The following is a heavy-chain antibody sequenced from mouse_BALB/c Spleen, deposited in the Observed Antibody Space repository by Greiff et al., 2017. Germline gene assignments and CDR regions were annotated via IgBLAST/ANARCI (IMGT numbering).Heavy chain of an antibody. Sequence: EVQLQQSGGGLVQPGGSLRLSCATSGFTFTDYYMSWVRQPPGKALEWLGFIRNKANGYTTEYSASVKGRFTISRDNSQSILYLQMNTLRAEDSATYYCARDMRINYFDYWGQGTTLTVSS. CDR3: ARDMRINYFDY. CDR2: IRNKANGYTT. J-gene: IGHJ2*01. D-gene: IGHD2-4*01. V-gene: IGHV7-3*02. CDR1: GFTFTDYY.